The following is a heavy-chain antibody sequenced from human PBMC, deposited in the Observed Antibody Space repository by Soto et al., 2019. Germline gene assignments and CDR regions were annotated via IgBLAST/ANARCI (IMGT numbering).Heavy chain of an antibody. CDR3: ARATRPGYCSGGSCHDY. CDR1: GGSISSYY. CDR2: IYYSGST. J-gene: IGHJ4*02. Sequence: QVQLQESGPGLVKPSETLSLTCTVSGGSISSYYWSWIRQPPGKGLEWIGSIYYSGSTNYNPSLKSRVTISLDTSKHPFALYLSSVTAADTAVYYCARATRPGYCSGGSCHDYWGQGTLVTVSS. D-gene: IGHD2-15*01. V-gene: IGHV4-59*01.